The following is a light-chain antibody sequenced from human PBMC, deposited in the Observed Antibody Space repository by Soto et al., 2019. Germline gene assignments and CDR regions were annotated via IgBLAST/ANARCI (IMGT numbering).Light chain of an antibody. CDR3: HHYET. J-gene: IGKJ1*01. CDR1: QSVSRSY. Sequence: EIVLTQSPGTLSLSPGARATLSCRASQSVSRSYLGWYQQQPGQAPRLLMYGASIRAAGVPDRFSCSGSGKEFTLTVSRLEPEDFTVYYCHHYETFGQGTKLEIK. V-gene: IGKV3-20*01. CDR2: GAS.